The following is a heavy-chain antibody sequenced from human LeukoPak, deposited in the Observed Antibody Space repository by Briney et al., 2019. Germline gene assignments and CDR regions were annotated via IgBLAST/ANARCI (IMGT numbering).Heavy chain of an antibody. J-gene: IGHJ4*02. CDR2: IIPILGIA. CDR3: ALGVGATTQDY. V-gene: IGHV1-69*04. Sequence: SVKVSCKASGGTFSSYAISWVRQAPGQGLEWMGRIIPILGIANYAQKFQGRVTITADKSTSTAYMELSSLKSEDTAVYYCALGVGATTQDYWGQGTLVTVSS. D-gene: IGHD1-26*01. CDR1: GGTFSSYA.